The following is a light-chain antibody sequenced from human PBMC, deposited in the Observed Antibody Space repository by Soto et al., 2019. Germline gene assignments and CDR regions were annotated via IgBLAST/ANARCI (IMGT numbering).Light chain of an antibody. Sequence: RYSLPLSIYESATINCKSSQSLLFSSNNKNYLAWYQQKPGQPPKLLIYWASARESGVPDRFSGSGSGTDFTLTLSSLQAEGVAFYYSRCSFLPPWTFNQGTEVDIK. V-gene: IGKV4-1*01. J-gene: IGKJ1*01. CDR1: QSLLFSSNNKNY. CDR3: RCSFLPPWT. CDR2: WAS.